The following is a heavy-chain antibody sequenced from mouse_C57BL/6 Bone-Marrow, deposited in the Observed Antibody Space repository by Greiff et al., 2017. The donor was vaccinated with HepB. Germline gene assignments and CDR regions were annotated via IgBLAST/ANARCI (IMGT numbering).Heavy chain of an antibody. CDR2: IYPRSGNT. J-gene: IGHJ4*01. Sequence: VKLMESGAELARPGASVKLSCKASGYTFTSYGISWVKQRTGQGLEWIGEIYPRSGNTYYNEKFKGKATLTADKSSSTAYMELRSLTSEDSAVYFCARRYYGSSYVPTMDYWGQGTSVTVSS. CDR3: ARRYYGSSYVPTMDY. CDR1: GYTFTSYG. D-gene: IGHD1-1*01. V-gene: IGHV1-81*01.